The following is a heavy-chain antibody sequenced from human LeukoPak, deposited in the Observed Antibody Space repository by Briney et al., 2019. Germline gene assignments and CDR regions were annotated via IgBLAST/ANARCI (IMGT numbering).Heavy chain of an antibody. J-gene: IGHJ5*02. Sequence: GGSLRLSCAASGFTFSNYWMTWVRQAPGKGLEWVANMNQDGSGKYYVDSAKGRSAISRDNAKNSLYLQMNNLRDEDTAVYYCARDNDRKDDSWGQGTLVTVSS. CDR2: MNQDGSGK. CDR1: GFTFSNYW. CDR3: ARDNDRKDDS. V-gene: IGHV3-7*01. D-gene: IGHD3-16*01.